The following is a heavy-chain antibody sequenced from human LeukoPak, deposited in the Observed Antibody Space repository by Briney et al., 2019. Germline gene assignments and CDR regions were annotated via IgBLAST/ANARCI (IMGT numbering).Heavy chain of an antibody. D-gene: IGHD6-19*01. Sequence: SETLSLTCTVSGGSSSDYYWNWIRQPPGKGLEWIGYIYYSGSTNYNPSLKSRVTISVDKSKNQFSLKLSSVTAADTAVYYCAIVEPSYSSGWYGWFDPWGQGTLVTVSS. CDR3: AIVEPSYSSGWYGWFDP. V-gene: IGHV4-59*12. CDR2: IYYSGST. J-gene: IGHJ5*02. CDR1: GGSSSDYY.